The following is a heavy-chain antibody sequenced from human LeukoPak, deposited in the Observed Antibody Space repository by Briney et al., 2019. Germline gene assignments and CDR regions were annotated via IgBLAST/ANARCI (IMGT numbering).Heavy chain of an antibody. CDR1: GGSISSGDYY. Sequence: PSQTLSLTCTVSGGSISSGDYYWSWIRQPPGKGLEWLGYIYYSGSTYYSPSLKSRVTISVDTSKNQFSLKLSSVTAADTAVYYCARGRGVTGYYPPTLDYWGQGTLVTVSS. V-gene: IGHV4-30-4*08. D-gene: IGHD3-9*01. CDR2: IYYSGST. J-gene: IGHJ4*02. CDR3: ARGRGVTGYYPPTLDY.